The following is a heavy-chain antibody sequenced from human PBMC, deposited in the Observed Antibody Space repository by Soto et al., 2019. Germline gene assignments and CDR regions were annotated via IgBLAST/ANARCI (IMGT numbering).Heavy chain of an antibody. V-gene: IGHV1-3*01. J-gene: IGHJ6*02. CDR3: ARGKGMEENYYYYGLDI. D-gene: IGHD1-1*01. Sequence: SVEVSGKASRYSFPTHSMHWVRQAPGQSLEWMGWINGGTGQTKHSQRFQGRVNITRDTSASTAYMELSSLRSEDTAVYYCARGKGMEENYYYYGLDIWGQGTTVTVSS. CDR1: RYSFPTHS. CDR2: INGGTGQT.